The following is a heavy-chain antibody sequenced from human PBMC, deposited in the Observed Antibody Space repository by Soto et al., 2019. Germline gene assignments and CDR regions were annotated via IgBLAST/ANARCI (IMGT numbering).Heavy chain of an antibody. V-gene: IGHV3-23*01. Sequence: GGSLRLSCAASGFTFSSYAMSWVRQAPGKGLEWVSAISGSGGSTYYADSVKGRFTISRDNSKNTLYLQMNSLRAEDTAVYYCAKDRWYSSRTYHLLFDYWGQGTLVTVSS. CDR1: GFTFSSYA. CDR3: AKDRWYSSRTYHLLFDY. D-gene: IGHD6-13*01. J-gene: IGHJ4*02. CDR2: ISGSGGST.